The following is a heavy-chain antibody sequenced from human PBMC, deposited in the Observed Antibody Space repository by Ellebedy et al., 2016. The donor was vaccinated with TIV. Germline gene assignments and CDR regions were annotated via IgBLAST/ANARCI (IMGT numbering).Heavy chain of an antibody. J-gene: IGHJ4*02. CDR3: ARLRYSSGWTLSLYVDY. V-gene: IGHV2-26*01. CDR2: IFSNDEK. Sequence: SGPTLVXPTETLTLTCTVSGFSLSNARMGVSWIRQPPGKALEWLAHIFSNDEKSYSTSLKSRLTISKDTSKSQVVLTMTNMDPVDTATYYCARLRYSSGWTLSLYVDYWGQGTLVTVSS. D-gene: IGHD6-19*01. CDR1: GFSLSNARMG.